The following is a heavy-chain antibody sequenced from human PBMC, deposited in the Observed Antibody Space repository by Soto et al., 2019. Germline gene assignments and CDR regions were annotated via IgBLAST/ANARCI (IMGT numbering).Heavy chain of an antibody. Sequence: PEGSLRLSCAASGFTLSSYWMNWVRQAPGGGVEWVANIKEDGSEKTYVDSVEGRFTTSRDNAKNSLDLQMNSLRAGDTAVYYCARGPLDYWGQGTLVTVSS. J-gene: IGHJ4*02. CDR2: IKEDGSEK. V-gene: IGHV3-7*03. CDR3: ARGPLDY. CDR1: GFTLSSYW.